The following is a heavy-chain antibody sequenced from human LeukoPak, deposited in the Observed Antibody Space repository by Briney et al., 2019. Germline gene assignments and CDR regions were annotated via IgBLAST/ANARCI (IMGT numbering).Heavy chain of an antibody. CDR2: INPSGGST. CDR3: ARDPGDYYYGMDV. Sequence: ASVKVSCKASGYTFTSYYTHWVRQAPGQGLEWMGIINPSGGSTSYAQKFQGRVTMTRDTSTSTVYMELSSLRSEDTAVYYCARDPGDYYYGMDVWGQGTTVTVSS. CDR1: GYTFTSYY. D-gene: IGHD3-10*01. J-gene: IGHJ6*02. V-gene: IGHV1-46*01.